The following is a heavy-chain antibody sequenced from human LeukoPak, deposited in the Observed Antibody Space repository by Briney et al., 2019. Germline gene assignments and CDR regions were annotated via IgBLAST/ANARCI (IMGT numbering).Heavy chain of an antibody. D-gene: IGHD5-12*01. CDR3: AKDKEYSGFGPILSGYYYGMDV. CDR2: ISWDGGST. CDR1: GFTFDDYA. V-gene: IGHV3-43D*04. Sequence: GGSLRLSCAASGFTFDDYAMHWVRQAPGKGLEWVSLISWDGGSTYYADSVKGRFTISRDNSRHTLYLKMNSLGDEDTALYYCAKDKEYSGFGPILSGYYYGMDVWGKGTTVTVSS. J-gene: IGHJ6*04.